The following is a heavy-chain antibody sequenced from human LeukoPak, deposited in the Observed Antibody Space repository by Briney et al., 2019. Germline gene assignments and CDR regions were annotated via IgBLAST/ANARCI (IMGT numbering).Heavy chain of an antibody. D-gene: IGHD6-13*01. J-gene: IGHJ4*02. CDR2: ISSSSSYI. CDR3: ARDGEAAGNMDY. Sequence: TGGSLRLSCAASGFTFSSYSMTWVRQAPGKGLEWVSSISSSSSYIYYADSVKGRFTISRDNAKNSLYLQMNSPRAEDTAVYYCARDGEAAGNMDYWGQGTLVTVSS. CDR1: GFTFSSYS. V-gene: IGHV3-21*01.